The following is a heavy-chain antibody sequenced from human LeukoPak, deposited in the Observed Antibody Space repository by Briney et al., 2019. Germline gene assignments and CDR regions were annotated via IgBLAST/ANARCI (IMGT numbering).Heavy chain of an antibody. CDR3: ASAYPLMATINYPFDY. J-gene: IGHJ4*02. CDR1: GYTFTSYG. D-gene: IGHD5-24*01. V-gene: IGHV1-18*01. CDR2: ISAYNGNT. Sequence: ASVKVSCKASGYTFTSYGISWVRQAPGQGLEWMGWISAYNGNTNYAQKFQGRVTITADESTSTAYMELSSLRSEDTAVYYCASAYPLMATINYPFDYWGQGTLVTVSS.